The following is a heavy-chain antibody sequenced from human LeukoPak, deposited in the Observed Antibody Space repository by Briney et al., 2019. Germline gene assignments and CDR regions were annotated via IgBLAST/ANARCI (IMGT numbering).Heavy chain of an antibody. Sequence: GASVKVSRKASGYTFTGYYMHWVRQAPGQGLEWMGRINPNSGGTNYAQKFQGRVTMTRDTSISTAYMELSRLRSDDTAVYYCAREEYSSSLGLGYWGQGTLVTVSS. J-gene: IGHJ4*02. CDR3: AREEYSSSLGLGY. CDR1: GYTFTGYY. CDR2: INPNSGGT. D-gene: IGHD6-6*01. V-gene: IGHV1-2*06.